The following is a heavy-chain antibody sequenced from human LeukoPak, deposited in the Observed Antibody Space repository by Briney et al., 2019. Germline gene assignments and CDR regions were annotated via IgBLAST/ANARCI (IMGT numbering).Heavy chain of an antibody. CDR1: GGSISSSSYY. J-gene: IGHJ4*02. CDR3: ARGAGYSSSWYFDY. CDR2: IYNSGST. V-gene: IGHV4-39*01. D-gene: IGHD6-13*01. Sequence: SETLSLTCTVSGGSISSSSYYWGWIRQPPGKGLEWIGSIYNSGSTYYNPSLKSRVTISVDTSKNQFSLKLSSVTAADTAVYYCARGAGYSSSWYFDYWGQGTLVTAST.